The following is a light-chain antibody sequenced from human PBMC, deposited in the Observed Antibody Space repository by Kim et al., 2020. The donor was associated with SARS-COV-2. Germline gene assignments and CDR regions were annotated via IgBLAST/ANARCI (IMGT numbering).Light chain of an antibody. CDR3: QQSHSTPYT. CDR1: QSVADY. J-gene: IGKJ2*01. CDR2: ATS. Sequence: DIQMTQSPSSLSASVGDRVTITCRPSQSVADYLHWYQHKPGKAPKLLIYATSDLQTGVPSRFSGRGSGTDFTLTISSLEPEDFATYYCQQSHSTPYTFGQGTKLEI. V-gene: IGKV1-39*01.